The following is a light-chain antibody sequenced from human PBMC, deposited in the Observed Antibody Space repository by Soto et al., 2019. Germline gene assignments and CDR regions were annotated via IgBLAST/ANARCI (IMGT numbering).Light chain of an antibody. V-gene: IGLV2-8*01. J-gene: IGLJ3*02. Sequence: QSVLTQPPSASGSPGQSVTISCTGTSSDIGGYDHVSWYRQDPGKAPKVMIYEVTKRPSGVPDRFSGSKAGNTASLTVFGLQAEDEANYYCGSFAGPVWVFDGGTKVTVL. CDR3: GSFAGPVWV. CDR1: SSDIGGYDH. CDR2: EVT.